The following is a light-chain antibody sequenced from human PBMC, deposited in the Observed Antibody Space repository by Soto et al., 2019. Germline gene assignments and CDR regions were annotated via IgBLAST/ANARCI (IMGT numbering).Light chain of an antibody. CDR2: GDS. CDR1: ESVGSSR. Sequence: IVLTQSAGTLSLSPGERATLFCRASESVGSSRLAWYQQNPGQAPKLLMYGDSDRAAGIPDRFSGSRSGTDFTLSISRLEPEDFAVYYCQQYGRSPPTFGQATKV. CDR3: QQYGRSPPT. V-gene: IGKV3-20*01. J-gene: IGKJ1*01.